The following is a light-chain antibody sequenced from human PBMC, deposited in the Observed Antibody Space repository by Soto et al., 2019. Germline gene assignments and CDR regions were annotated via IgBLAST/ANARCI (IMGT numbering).Light chain of an antibody. CDR3: SSYTSRDTVI. Sequence: QSVLTQPPSASGSPGQSITISCSGTSSDVGAYDHVSWYQQYPGKAPKFIIFEISNRPSGISSRFSGSRSGNTASLTISRLQAEDEAYYYCSSYTSRDTVIFGGGTKVTVL. CDR2: EIS. V-gene: IGLV2-14*01. J-gene: IGLJ2*01. CDR1: SSDVGAYDH.